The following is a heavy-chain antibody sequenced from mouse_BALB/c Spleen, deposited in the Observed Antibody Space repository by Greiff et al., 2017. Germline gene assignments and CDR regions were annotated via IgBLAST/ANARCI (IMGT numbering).Heavy chain of an antibody. Sequence: EVQVVESGGGLVQPGGSRKLSCAASGFTFSSFGMHWVRQAPEKGLEWVAYISSGSSTIYYADTVKGRFTISRDNPKNTLFLQMTSLRSEDTAMYYCARGYYYGSSHRYAMDYWGQGTSVTVSS. CDR2: ISSGSSTI. J-gene: IGHJ4*01. V-gene: IGHV5-17*02. CDR1: GFTFSSFG. D-gene: IGHD1-1*01. CDR3: ARGYYYGSSHRYAMDY.